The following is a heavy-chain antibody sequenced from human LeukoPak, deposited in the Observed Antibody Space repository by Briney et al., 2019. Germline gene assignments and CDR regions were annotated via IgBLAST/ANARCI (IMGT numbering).Heavy chain of an antibody. CDR2: VFSTGDT. J-gene: IGHJ6*03. V-gene: IGHV4-59*11. Sequence: SETLSLTCTVSDASMSSHYWIWVRQPPGRGLEGIGYVFSTGDTTCSPSLKSRVTISVHMSENQFSLKLNSVTAADTAVYYCARGVYKYYYMDVWGRGATVTVSS. CDR3: ARGVYKYYYMDV. CDR1: DASMSSHY. D-gene: IGHD1-1*01.